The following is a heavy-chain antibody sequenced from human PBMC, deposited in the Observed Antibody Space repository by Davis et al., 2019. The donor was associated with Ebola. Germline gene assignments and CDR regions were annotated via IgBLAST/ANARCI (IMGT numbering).Heavy chain of an antibody. CDR1: GFTFNKCA. CDR2: ISGTGVAT. CDR3: AKQRGNSFASLIDF. V-gene: IGHV3-23*01. D-gene: IGHD3-10*01. Sequence: GESLKISCAASGFTFNKCAMSWVRQAPGKGLEWLSGISGTGVATYYTDSVRGRFTLSRDNSRNTVDLQMSGLGAEDTAVYFCAKQRGNSFASLIDFWGQGTLVAVSS. J-gene: IGHJ4*02.